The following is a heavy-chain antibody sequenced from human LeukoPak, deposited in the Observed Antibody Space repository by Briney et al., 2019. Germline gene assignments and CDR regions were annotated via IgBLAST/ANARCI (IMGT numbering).Heavy chain of an antibody. Sequence: SQTLSLTCAISPGGDSSKSAAWNWIRQSPSRGLEWLGRTYYRSKWYNEYADSLKSRIIINPDTSKNQFSLQLSSVNTEDTAVCYCTRGFLRHGMDVWGQGTTVTVSS. CDR3: TRGFLRHGMDV. D-gene: IGHD3-10*01. V-gene: IGHV6-1*01. J-gene: IGHJ6*02. CDR1: PGGDSSKSAA. CDR2: TYYRSKWYN.